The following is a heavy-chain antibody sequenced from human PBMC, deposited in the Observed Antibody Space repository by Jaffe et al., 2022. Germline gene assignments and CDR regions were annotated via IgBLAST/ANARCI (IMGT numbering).Heavy chain of an antibody. CDR1: GGSISSGSYY. Sequence: QVQLQESGPGLVKPSQTLSLTCTVSGGSISSGSYYWSWIRQPAGKGLEWIGRIYTSGSTNYNPSLKSRVTISVDTSKNQFSLKLSSVTAADTAVYYCARDGYSSWYEGWFDPWGQGTLVTVSS. V-gene: IGHV4-61*02. D-gene: IGHD6-13*01. CDR3: ARDGYSSWYEGWFDP. CDR2: IYTSGST. J-gene: IGHJ5*02.